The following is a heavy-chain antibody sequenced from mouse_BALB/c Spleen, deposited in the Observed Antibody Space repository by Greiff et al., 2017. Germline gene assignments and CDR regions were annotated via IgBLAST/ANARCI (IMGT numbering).Heavy chain of an antibody. J-gene: IGHJ2*01. CDR2: ISDGGSYT. Sequence: EVQLVESGGGLVKPGGSLKLSCAASGFTFSDYYMYWVRQTPEKRLEWVATISDGGSYTYYPDSVKGRFTISRDNAKNNLYLQMSSLKSEDTAMYYCARDDNYYFDYWGQGTTLTVSS. V-gene: IGHV5-4*02. D-gene: IGHD1-3*01. CDR3: ARDDNYYFDY. CDR1: GFTFSDYY.